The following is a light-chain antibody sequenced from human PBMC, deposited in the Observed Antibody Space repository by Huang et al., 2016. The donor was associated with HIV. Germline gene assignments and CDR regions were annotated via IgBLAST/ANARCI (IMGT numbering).Light chain of an antibody. CDR3: QQLSTSLT. Sequence: IQLTQSPSSLSASVGDRVTITCRASQDIRSYLAWYQQKPGKAPKILIYGASTLQSGVPSRFSGSGSGTEYSLTISSLQPEDFATYYCQQLSTSLTFGGGTKVEMK. J-gene: IGKJ4*01. CDR2: GAS. V-gene: IGKV1-9*01. CDR1: QDIRSY.